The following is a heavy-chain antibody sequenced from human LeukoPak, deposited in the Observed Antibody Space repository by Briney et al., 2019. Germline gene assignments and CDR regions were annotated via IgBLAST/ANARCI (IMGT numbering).Heavy chain of an antibody. Sequence: GGSLRLSCAASGFTFSSYAMSWVRQAPGKGLEWVSAISGSAGSTYYADSVKGRFTISRDNSKNTLYLQMNSLRAEDTAVYYCARDPLSGDYVWGSYRLTLTTRYYGMDVWGQGTTVTVSS. D-gene: IGHD3-16*02. CDR3: ARDPLSGDYVWGSYRLTLTTRYYGMDV. V-gene: IGHV3-23*01. CDR1: GFTFSSYA. CDR2: ISGSAGST. J-gene: IGHJ6*02.